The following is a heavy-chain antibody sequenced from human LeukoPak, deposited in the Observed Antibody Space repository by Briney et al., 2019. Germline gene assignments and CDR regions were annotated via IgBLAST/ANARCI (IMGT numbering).Heavy chain of an antibody. Sequence: PGRSLRLSCAASGFTFSSYGMHWVRQAPGKGLEWVAVIWYDGSNKYYADSVKGRFTISRDNAKNSLYLQMNSLRAEDTAVYYCATGVLEGVAFDIWGQGTMVTVSS. CDR3: ATGVLEGVAFDI. V-gene: IGHV3-33*03. D-gene: IGHD3-3*01. J-gene: IGHJ3*02. CDR1: GFTFSSYG. CDR2: IWYDGSNK.